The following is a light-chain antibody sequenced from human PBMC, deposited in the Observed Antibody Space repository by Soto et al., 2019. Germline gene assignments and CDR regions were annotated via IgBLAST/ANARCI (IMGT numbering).Light chain of an antibody. V-gene: IGKV3-20*01. CDR3: QQYGSSTWT. Sequence: EIVLTQSPGTLSLSPGERATLSCRASQSVSSSYLAWYQQKPGQAPRLLIYGASSRATGIPDRFSGSGSGTDFTLTISILEPEDFSVYYCQQYGSSTWTFGKGTKVEIK. CDR1: QSVSSSY. CDR2: GAS. J-gene: IGKJ1*01.